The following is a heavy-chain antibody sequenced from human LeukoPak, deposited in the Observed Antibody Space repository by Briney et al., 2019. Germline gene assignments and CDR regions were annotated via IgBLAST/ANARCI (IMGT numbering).Heavy chain of an antibody. CDR3: ASGIAAAGTEKNP. Sequence: GGSLRLSCAASGFTFSSYGMHWVRQAPGKGLEWVSSISSSSSYIYYADSVKGRFTISRDNAKNSLYLQMNSLRAEDTAVYYCASGIAAAGTEKNPWGQGTLVTVSS. D-gene: IGHD6-13*01. CDR1: GFTFSSYG. V-gene: IGHV3-21*01. J-gene: IGHJ5*02. CDR2: ISSSSSYI.